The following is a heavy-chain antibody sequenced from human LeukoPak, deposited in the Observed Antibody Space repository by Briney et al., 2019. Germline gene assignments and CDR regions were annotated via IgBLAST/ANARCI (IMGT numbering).Heavy chain of an antibody. D-gene: IGHD6-6*01. CDR1: GFTFISYT. CDR3: ARERDEYSSSFDY. J-gene: IGHJ4*02. CDR2: ISSSSSYI. Sequence: GGSLRLSCAASGFTFISYTMNWVRQAPGKGLEWVSSISSSSSYIYYADSVKGRFTISRDIAKNSLYLQMNSLRAEDTDVYYFARERDEYSSSFDYWGQGTLVTVSS. V-gene: IGHV3-21*01.